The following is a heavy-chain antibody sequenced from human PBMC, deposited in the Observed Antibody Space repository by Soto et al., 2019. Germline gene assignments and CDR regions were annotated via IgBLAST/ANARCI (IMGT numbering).Heavy chain of an antibody. Sequence: GPSVKVSCKASGGTFSSYAISWVRQAPGQGLEWMGGIIPILGTANYAQKFQGRVTITADESTSTAYMELSSLRSEDTAVYYCATVSGYPLYYYYYGMDVWGQGTTVTVSS. D-gene: IGHD3-22*01. CDR3: ATVSGYPLYYYYYGMDV. CDR1: GGTFSSYA. V-gene: IGHV1-69*13. J-gene: IGHJ6*02. CDR2: IIPILGTA.